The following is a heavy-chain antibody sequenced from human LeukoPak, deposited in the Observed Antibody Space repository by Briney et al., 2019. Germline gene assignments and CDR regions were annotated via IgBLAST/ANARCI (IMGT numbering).Heavy chain of an antibody. V-gene: IGHV1-69*13. CDR2: IIPIFGTA. CDR3: ARATTVVTLDGAFDI. J-gene: IGHJ3*02. CDR1: GYTFTSYG. D-gene: IGHD4-23*01. Sequence: SVKVSCKASGYTFTSYGISWVRQAPGQGLEWMGGIIPIFGTANYAQKFQGRVTITADESTSTAYMELSSLRSEDTAVYYCARATTVVTLDGAFDIWGQGTMVTVSS.